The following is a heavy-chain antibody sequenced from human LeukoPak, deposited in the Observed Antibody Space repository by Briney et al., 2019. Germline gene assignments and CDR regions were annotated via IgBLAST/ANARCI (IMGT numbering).Heavy chain of an antibody. J-gene: IGHJ4*02. CDR1: GFTFSNYW. CDR2: INQDGSEK. V-gene: IGHV3-7*04. CDR3: ARAYYYDSRNYYNPTSSLDY. Sequence: PGGSLRLSCEASGFTFSNYWMSWVRHAPGKGLEWVANINQDGSEKYFVDSVKGRFTISRDNAKNSLYLQMNSLRAEDTAVYYCARAYYYDSRNYYNPTSSLDYWGQGTLVTVAS. D-gene: IGHD3-10*01.